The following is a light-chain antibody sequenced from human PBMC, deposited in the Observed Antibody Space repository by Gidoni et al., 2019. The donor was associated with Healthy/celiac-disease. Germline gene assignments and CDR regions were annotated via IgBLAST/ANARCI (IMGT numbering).Light chain of an antibody. J-gene: IGLJ1*01. CDR3: QSADSSGTYRV. V-gene: IGLV3-25*03. CDR2: KDT. CDR1: ALPKQY. Sequence: SYELPQPPSVSVSPGQTARITCSGDALPKQYAYWYQQKPGQAPVLVIYKDTERPSGIPERFSGASSGTTVNLTISGVQAEDEADYYCQSADSSGTYRVFGTGTKVTVL.